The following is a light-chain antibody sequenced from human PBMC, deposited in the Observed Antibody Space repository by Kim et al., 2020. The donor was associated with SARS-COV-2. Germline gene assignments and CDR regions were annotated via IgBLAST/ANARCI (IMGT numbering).Light chain of an antibody. V-gene: IGLV3-21*04. Sequence: AQGKTARITCGGNNMGSVHWYQKKPGQAPILVIYYDSDRPSGIPERFSGSNSGNTATLTISRVEAGDEADYYCQAWDSSSDHRGYVFGTGTKVTVL. CDR3: QAWDSSSDHRGYV. CDR2: YDS. J-gene: IGLJ1*01. CDR1: NMGS.